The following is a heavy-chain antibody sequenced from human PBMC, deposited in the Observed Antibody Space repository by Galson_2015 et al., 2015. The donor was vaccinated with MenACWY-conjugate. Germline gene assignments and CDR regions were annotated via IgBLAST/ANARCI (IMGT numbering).Heavy chain of an antibody. Sequence: SLRLSCATSGFSFSDYAMHWVRQPPGMGLEWVSVICFDGTRDSYAAAVKGRFTISRDNSRHMLYLQMNNLTPEDSAHFYCARDRRLPSMSGPASWGQGTLVTVSS. V-gene: IGHV3-33*01. CDR1: GFSFSDYA. CDR2: ICFDGTRD. CDR3: ARDRRLPSMSGPAS. D-gene: IGHD2/OR15-2a*01. J-gene: IGHJ1*01.